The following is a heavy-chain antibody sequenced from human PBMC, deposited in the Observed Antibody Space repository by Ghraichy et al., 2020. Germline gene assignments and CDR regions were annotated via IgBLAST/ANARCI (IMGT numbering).Heavy chain of an antibody. CDR1: GGSISGYY. V-gene: IGHV4-4*07. J-gene: IGHJ2*01. D-gene: IGHD3-3*01. CDR2: IHTSGST. Sequence: SETLSLTCTVSGGSISGYYWSWIRQPAGKGLEWIGTIHTSGSTNYNPSLKSRVTLSVDTSKKQFFLRLSSVTAADTAVYYCARDNFQEDWYLDLWGRGTLVTVSS. CDR3: ARDNFQEDWYLDL.